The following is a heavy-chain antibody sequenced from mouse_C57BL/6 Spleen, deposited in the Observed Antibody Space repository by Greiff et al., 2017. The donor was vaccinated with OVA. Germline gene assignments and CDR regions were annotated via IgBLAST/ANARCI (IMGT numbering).Heavy chain of an antibody. V-gene: IGHV1-52*01. CDR3: AREEALTVGKTWFAY. CDR2: IDPSDSET. D-gene: IGHD1-1*01. CDR1: GYTFTSYW. J-gene: IGHJ3*01. Sequence: QVQLQQPGAELVRPGSSVKLSCKASGYTFTSYWMHWVKQRPIQGLEWIGNIDPSDSETHYNQKFKDKATLTVDKSSSTAYMQLSSLTSEDSAVYYCAREEALTVGKTWFAYWGQGTLVTVSA.